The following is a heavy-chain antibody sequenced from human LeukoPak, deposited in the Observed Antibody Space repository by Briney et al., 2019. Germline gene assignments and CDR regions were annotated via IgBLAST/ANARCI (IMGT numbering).Heavy chain of an antibody. D-gene: IGHD6-19*01. V-gene: IGHV4-61*02. CDR1: GGSISSGSYY. CDR3: AREEYSSGWRTFDY. J-gene: IGHJ4*02. Sequence: NPSETLSLTCTVSGGSISSGSYYWSWIRQPAGKGLEWIGRIYTSGSTNYNPSLKSRVTISVDTSKNQFSLKLSSVTAADTAVYYCAREEYSSGWRTFDYWGQGTLVTVSS. CDR2: IYTSGST.